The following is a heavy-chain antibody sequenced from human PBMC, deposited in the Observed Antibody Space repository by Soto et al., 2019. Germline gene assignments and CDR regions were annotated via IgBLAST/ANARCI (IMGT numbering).Heavy chain of an antibody. CDR3: ARDFRDYGDPKGVDY. V-gene: IGHV4-31*03. D-gene: IGHD4-17*01. J-gene: IGHJ4*02. CDR2: IYYSGTT. CDR1: GDSISSGAYY. Sequence: SETLSLTCTVSGDSISSGAYYWTWIRQHPGKGLEWIGYIYYSGTTYYNPSLKSRVTISVDTSKNQFSLKLSSVTAADTAVYYCARDFRDYGDPKGVDYWGQGVLVTVSS.